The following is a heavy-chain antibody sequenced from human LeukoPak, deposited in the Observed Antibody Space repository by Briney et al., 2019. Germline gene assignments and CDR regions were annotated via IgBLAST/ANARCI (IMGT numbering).Heavy chain of an antibody. V-gene: IGHV4-39*01. CDR1: GGAISSSSYY. CDR3: ASSYCSGGSCSADY. CDR2: IYYGGSTYYYSGST. D-gene: IGHD2-15*01. J-gene: IGHJ4*02. Sequence: SGTLSLTCTVSGGAISSSSYYWGWIRQPPGKGLEWIGNIYYGGSTYYYSGSTYYNPSLKSRVTISVDTSKNQFSLKMSSVTAADTAVYYCASSYCSGGSCSADYWGQGTLVTVSS.